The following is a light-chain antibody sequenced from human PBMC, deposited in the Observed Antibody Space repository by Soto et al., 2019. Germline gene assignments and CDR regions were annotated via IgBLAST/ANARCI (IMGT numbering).Light chain of an antibody. CDR1: QSISSN. Sequence: EIVMTQSPATLSVSPGERATLSCRASQSISSNLAWYQQKPGKAPRLLMFRTSSRATGFPARFSGSGSGTEFTLTISSPQSEDFGVYYWQQYNNWPRATFGGGTKVEIK. CDR2: RTS. V-gene: IGKV3-15*01. CDR3: QQYNNWPRAT. J-gene: IGKJ4*01.